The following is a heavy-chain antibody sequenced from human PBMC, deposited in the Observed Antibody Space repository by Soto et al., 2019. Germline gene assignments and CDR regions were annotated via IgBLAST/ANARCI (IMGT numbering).Heavy chain of an antibody. D-gene: IGHD4-17*01. CDR3: ARDRYGDYVVDY. V-gene: IGHV3-21*01. CDR1: GFTFSSYS. CDR2: ISSSSSYI. J-gene: IGHJ4*02. Sequence: PGGSLRLSCAASGFTFSSYSMNWVRQAPGKGLEWVSSISSSSSYIYYADSVKGRFTISRDNARNSVYLQMNSLRAEDTAVYYCARDRYGDYVVDYWGPGTLVTVSS.